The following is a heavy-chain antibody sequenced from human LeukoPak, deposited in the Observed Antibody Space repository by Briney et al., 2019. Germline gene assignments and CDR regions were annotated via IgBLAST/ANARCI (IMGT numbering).Heavy chain of an antibody. D-gene: IGHD2-2*03. V-gene: IGHV4-61*01. Sequence: SETLSLTCTVSGGSVSSTSYSWSWIRQPPGKGLEWIGYIYYSGSTNYNPSLTSRVTTSIDTSKNQFSLRLNSVSAADTAVYYCARVDSFKWFDPWGQGTLVTVSS. CDR2: IYYSGST. J-gene: IGHJ5*02. CDR1: GGSVSSTSYS. CDR3: ARVDSFKWFDP.